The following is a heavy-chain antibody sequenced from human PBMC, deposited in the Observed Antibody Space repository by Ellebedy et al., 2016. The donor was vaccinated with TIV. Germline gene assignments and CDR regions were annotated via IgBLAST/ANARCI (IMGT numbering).Heavy chain of an antibody. V-gene: IGHV3-23*01. J-gene: IGHJ4*02. Sequence: GESLKISCAASGFTLSNYAMSWVRQAPGKGLEGSSVISGSVARIYCAESVKGRLTISRYNSKNTMYLKMNSLRAEDTAVYYCAGPGNRAMTHWGQGTLVTVAS. CDR3: AGPGNRAMTH. CDR2: ISGSVARI. CDR1: GFTLSNYA. D-gene: IGHD1-26*01.